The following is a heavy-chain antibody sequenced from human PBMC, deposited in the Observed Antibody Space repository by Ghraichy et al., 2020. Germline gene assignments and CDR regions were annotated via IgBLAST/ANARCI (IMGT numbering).Heavy chain of an antibody. D-gene: IGHD6-25*01. V-gene: IGHV4-39*02. CDR3: TREAAGAADY. Sequence: SCTVSGGSISTTSYHWGWVRQPPGKGLEWIGSIFYSGNTYYSPSLQSRVTISVDTSKNRFSLTLSSMTAADTAVYFCTREAAGAADYWGQGTLVTVSS. J-gene: IGHJ4*02. CDR1: GGSISTTSYH. CDR2: IFYSGNT.